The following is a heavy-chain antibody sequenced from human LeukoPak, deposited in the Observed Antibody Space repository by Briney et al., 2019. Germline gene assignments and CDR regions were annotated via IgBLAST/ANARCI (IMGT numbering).Heavy chain of an antibody. V-gene: IGHV4-59*01. J-gene: IGHJ6*02. D-gene: IGHD2-2*01. CDR2: IYYSGST. CDR3: ARGDIVVVPAAMGPVYYYYGMDV. Sequence: KPSETLSLTCTVSGGSISSYYWSWIRQPPGKGLEWIGYIYYSGSTNYNPSLKSRVTISEDTSKNQFSLKLSSVTAADTAVYYCARGDIVVVPAAMGPVYYYYGMDVWGQGTTVTVSS. CDR1: GGSISSYY.